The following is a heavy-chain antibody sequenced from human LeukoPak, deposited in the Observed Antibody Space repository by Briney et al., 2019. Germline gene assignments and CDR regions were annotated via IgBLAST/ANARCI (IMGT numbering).Heavy chain of an antibody. CDR3: ARDRIIYGDYGDAFDI. D-gene: IGHD4-17*01. Sequence: GGSLRLSCAASGFTFSSYSMNWVRQAPGRGLEWVSSISSSSSYIYYADSLKGRFTISRDNSKNSLYMQMNSLRAEDTAVYYCARDRIIYGDYGDAFDIWGQGTMVTVSS. CDR1: GFTFSSYS. CDR2: ISSSSSYI. J-gene: IGHJ3*02. V-gene: IGHV3-21*01.